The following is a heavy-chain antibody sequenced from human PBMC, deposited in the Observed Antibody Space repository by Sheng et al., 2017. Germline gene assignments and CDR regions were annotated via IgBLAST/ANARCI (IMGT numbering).Heavy chain of an antibody. J-gene: IGHJ6*03. CDR2: IIPILGIA. V-gene: IGHV1-69*02. CDR1: GGTFSSYT. D-gene: IGHD2-2*01. CDR3: ASEYCSSTSCPYYYYYYYMDV. Sequence: QVQLVQSGAEVKKPGSSVKVSCKASGGTFSSYTISWVRQAPGQGLEWMGRIIPILGIANYAQKFQGRVTITADKSTSTAYMELSSLRSEDTAVYYCASEYCSSTSCPYYYYYYYMDVWGKGTTVTVSS.